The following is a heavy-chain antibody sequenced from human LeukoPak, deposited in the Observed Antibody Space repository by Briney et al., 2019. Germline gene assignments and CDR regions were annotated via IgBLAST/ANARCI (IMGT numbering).Heavy chain of an antibody. J-gene: IGHJ4*02. CDR1: GFTFSSYG. D-gene: IGHD3-10*01. Sequence: GRSLRLSCAASGFTFSSYGMHWVRQAPGKGLEWVAVISYDGSNKYYADSVKGRFTISRDNSKNTLYLQMNSLRAEDTAVYYCATGLTGSVLLWFGEYGLLDYWGQGTLVTVSS. V-gene: IGHV3-30*03. CDR2: ISYDGSNK. CDR3: ATGLTGSVLLWFGEYGLLDY.